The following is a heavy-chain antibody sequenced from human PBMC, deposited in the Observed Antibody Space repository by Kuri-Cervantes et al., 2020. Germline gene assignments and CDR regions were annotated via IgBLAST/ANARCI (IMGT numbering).Heavy chain of an antibody. J-gene: IGHJ6*03. CDR3: AREGLGYYGSVGYSAYYYYMDV. Sequence: GESLKISCAASGFSFSIYAMHWVRQAPGKGLEWVAVISYDGNNKYYADSVKGRFTISRDNAKNSLYLQMNSLRAEDTAVYYCAREGLGYYGSVGYSAYYYYMDVWGKGTTVTVSS. CDR1: GFSFSIYA. D-gene: IGHD3-10*01. V-gene: IGHV3-30-3*01. CDR2: ISYDGNNK.